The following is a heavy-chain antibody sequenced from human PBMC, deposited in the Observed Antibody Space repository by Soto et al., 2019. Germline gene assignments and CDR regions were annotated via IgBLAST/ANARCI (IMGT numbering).Heavy chain of an antibody. CDR2: IIPIFGTA. CDR3: ARGRHYGGNSGPIDY. Sequence: SVKVSCKASGGTFSSYAISWVRQAPGQGLEWMGGIIPIFGTANYAQKFQGRVTITADKSTSTAYMELNSLRAEDTAVYYCARGRHYGGNSGPIDYWGQGTLVTVSS. D-gene: IGHD4-17*01. CDR1: GGTFSSYA. J-gene: IGHJ4*02. V-gene: IGHV1-69*06.